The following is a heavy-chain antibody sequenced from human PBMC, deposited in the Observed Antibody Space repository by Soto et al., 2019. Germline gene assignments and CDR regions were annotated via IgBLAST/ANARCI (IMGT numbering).Heavy chain of an antibody. CDR1: GGSVSSGSYY. Sequence: QVQLQESGPGLVKPSETLSLTCTVSGGSVSSGSYYWSWIRQPPGKGLEWIGYIYYSGSTNYNPSLKSRVTIPVDTSKNQFSLKLSSVTAADTAVYYCARFRSSGDSLGYWGQGTLVTVSS. CDR2: IYYSGST. V-gene: IGHV4-61*01. J-gene: IGHJ4*02. CDR3: ARFRSSGDSLGY. D-gene: IGHD3-22*01.